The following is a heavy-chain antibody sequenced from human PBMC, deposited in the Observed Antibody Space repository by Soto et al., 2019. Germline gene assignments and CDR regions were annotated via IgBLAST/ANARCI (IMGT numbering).Heavy chain of an antibody. J-gene: IGHJ3*02. CDR3: ATLPPHDAFDI. CDR1: GFTFSSYS. CDR2: ISSSSSYI. V-gene: IGHV3-21*01. Sequence: GGSLRLSCAASGFTFSSYSMNWVRQAPGKGLEWVSSISSSSSYIYYADSVKGRFTISRGNAKNSLYLQMNSLRAEDTAVYYCATLPPHDAFDIWGQGTMVTVSS.